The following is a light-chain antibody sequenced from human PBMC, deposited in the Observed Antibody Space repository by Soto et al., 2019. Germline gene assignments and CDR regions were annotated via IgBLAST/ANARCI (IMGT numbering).Light chain of an antibody. V-gene: IGKV1-33*01. Sequence: DIQMTQSPSSLSASVGDRVTITCQASQDISNYLNWYQQKPGKAPKLLSYDASNLETGVPSRFSGSGSGTYFTFTISSLQPEEIATYYCQQYDNLPLTFGGGTKVEIK. J-gene: IGKJ4*01. CDR2: DAS. CDR1: QDISNY. CDR3: QQYDNLPLT.